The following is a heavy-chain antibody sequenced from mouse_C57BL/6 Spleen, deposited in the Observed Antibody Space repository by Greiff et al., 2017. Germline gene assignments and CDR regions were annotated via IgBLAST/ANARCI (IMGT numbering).Heavy chain of an antibody. D-gene: IGHD2-1*01. CDR2: ISYSGST. V-gene: IGHV3-1*01. CDR3: ARGGNYVYFDY. Sequence: EVKVEESGPGMVKPSQSLSLTCTVTGYSITSGYDWHWIRHFPGNKLEWMGYISYSGSTNYNPSLKSRISITHDTSKNHFFLKLNSVTTEDTATYYCARGGNYVYFDYWGQGTTLTVSS. J-gene: IGHJ2*01. CDR1: GYSITSGYD.